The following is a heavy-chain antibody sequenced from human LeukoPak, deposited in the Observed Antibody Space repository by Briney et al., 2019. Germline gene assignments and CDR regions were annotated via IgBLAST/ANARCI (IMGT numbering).Heavy chain of an antibody. J-gene: IGHJ6*03. V-gene: IGHV4-34*01. Sequence: SETLSLTCALSGGSITDYFYNWVRQPPGKGLEWIGEINHSGSSTYNPSLKSRVIISVDTSKNQFSLKLTSVTAADTAVYYCARVGDLFGAHRVRGLPPDYYYMDVWGKGTMVTVSS. CDR1: GGSITDYF. CDR3: ARVGDLFGAHRVRGLPPDYYYMDV. CDR2: INHSGSS. D-gene: IGHD3-10*01.